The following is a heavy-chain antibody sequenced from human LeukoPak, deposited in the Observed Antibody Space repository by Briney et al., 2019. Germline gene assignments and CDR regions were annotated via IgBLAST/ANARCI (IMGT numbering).Heavy chain of an antibody. CDR1: GGSFSGYY. V-gene: IGHV4-34*01. CDR3: ARVNTVDCSGGSCYSYWFDP. Sequence: SETLSLTCAVYGGSFSGYYWSWIRQPPGKGLERIGEINHSGSTNYNPSLKSRVTISVDTSKNQFSLKLSSVTAADTAVYYCARVNTVDCSGGSCYSYWFDPWGQGTLVTVSS. D-gene: IGHD2-15*01. CDR2: INHSGST. J-gene: IGHJ5*02.